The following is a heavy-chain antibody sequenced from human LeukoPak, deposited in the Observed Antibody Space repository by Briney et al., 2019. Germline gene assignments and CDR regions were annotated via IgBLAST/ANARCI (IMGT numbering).Heavy chain of an antibody. Sequence: VSGPTLVKPSETLSLTCTVSGGFISGYFWSWIRQPPGKGLGWIGYIYYSGGNDYNPSLKSRVTISVDTSKNQFSLQLRSVTAADTAVYYCARHERNGGYYDYWGQGTLVTVSS. D-gene: IGHD3-22*01. CDR2: IYYSGGN. V-gene: IGHV4-59*08. J-gene: IGHJ4*02. CDR3: ARHERNGGYYDY. CDR1: GGFISGYF.